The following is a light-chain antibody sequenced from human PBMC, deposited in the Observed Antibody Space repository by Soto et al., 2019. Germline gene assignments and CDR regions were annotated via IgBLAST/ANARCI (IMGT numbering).Light chain of an antibody. V-gene: IGLV2-14*01. CDR1: SSDVGGYNY. J-gene: IGLJ2*01. CDR2: AVS. Sequence: QSALTQPASVSGTPGQSITISCTGTSSDVGGYNYVSWYQQHPGKAPKLMIYAVSNRPSGVSNRFSGSKSGNTASLTISGLQAEDEADYFCSSFRSRSTLGVVFGGGTKLTV. CDR3: SSFRSRSTLGVV.